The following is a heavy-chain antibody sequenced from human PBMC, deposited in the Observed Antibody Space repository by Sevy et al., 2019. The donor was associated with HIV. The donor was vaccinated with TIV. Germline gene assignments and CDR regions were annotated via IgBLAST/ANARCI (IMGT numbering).Heavy chain of an antibody. J-gene: IGHJ4*02. V-gene: IGHV3-11*01. D-gene: IGHD3-3*01. CDR2: ISSSGGSTI. Sequence: GGSLRLSCAASGFTFSDYYMSWIRQAPGKGLEWVSYISSSGGSTIYYADSVKGRFTISRDNAKNSLYLQMNSLRAEDTAVYYCAVGEWYDVIGYWGQGTLVTVSS. CDR1: GFTFSDYY. CDR3: AVGEWYDVIGY.